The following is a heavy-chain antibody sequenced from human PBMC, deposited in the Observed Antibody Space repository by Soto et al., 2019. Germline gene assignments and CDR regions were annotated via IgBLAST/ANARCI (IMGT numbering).Heavy chain of an antibody. CDR2: IIPIFGTA. Sequence: SVKVSCKASGGTFSSYAISWVRQAPGQGLEWMGGIIPIFGTANYAQKFQGRVTITADESTSTAYMELSSLRSEDTAVYYCARSCTNGVCYPDGRDYYYGMDVWGPGTTVTLSS. D-gene: IGHD2-8*01. CDR1: GGTFSSYA. CDR3: ARSCTNGVCYPDGRDYYYGMDV. V-gene: IGHV1-69*13. J-gene: IGHJ6*02.